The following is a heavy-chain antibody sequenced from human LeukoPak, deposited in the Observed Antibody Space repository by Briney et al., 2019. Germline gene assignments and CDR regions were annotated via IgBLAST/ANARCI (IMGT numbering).Heavy chain of an antibody. CDR2: IRSQEYGGTT. J-gene: IGHJ4*02. CDR1: GFTFGGYL. Sequence: GGSLRLSCTGSGFTFGGYLMSWVRQAPGKGLEWVGFIRSQEYGGTTESAASVKDRFIISRDDSKSVAYLQMDSLKTEDTAVYYCNTDLNIYCSSTTCDFDYWGQGTLVTVSS. V-gene: IGHV3-49*02. D-gene: IGHD2-2*01. CDR3: NTDLNIYCSSTTCDFDY.